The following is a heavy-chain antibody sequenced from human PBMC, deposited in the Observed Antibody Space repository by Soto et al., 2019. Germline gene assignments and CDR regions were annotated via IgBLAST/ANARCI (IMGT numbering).Heavy chain of an antibody. J-gene: IGHJ5*01. CDR1: GYTFTGYY. D-gene: IGHD3-16*01. CDR3: ARLIGNSWLDS. CDR2: INPNSGGT. V-gene: IGHV1-2*04. Sequence: ASVKVSCKASGYTFTGYYMHWVRQAPGQGLEWMGWINPNSGGTNYAQKFQGWVTMTRDTSISTAYMELNSVTPDDTAVYYCARLIGNSWLDSWGQGTLVTVSS.